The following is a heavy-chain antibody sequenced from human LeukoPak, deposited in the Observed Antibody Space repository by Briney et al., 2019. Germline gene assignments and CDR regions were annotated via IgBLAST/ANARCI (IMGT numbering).Heavy chain of an antibody. Sequence: GGSLRLSCAASGFTVSGNYMNWVRQAPGKGLYWVSGVSGDGSAYYADSVKGRFTISRDNSKNTVFLRMNSLRAEDTAVYYCARDLFPGYSIGYHYGYWGQGTRVTVSS. CDR2: VSGDGSA. J-gene: IGHJ4*02. CDR3: ARDLFPGYSIGYHYGY. CDR1: GFTVSGNY. D-gene: IGHD5-12*01. V-gene: IGHV3-53*01.